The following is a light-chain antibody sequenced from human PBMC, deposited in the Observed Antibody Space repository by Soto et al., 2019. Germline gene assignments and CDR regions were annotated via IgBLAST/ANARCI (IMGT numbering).Light chain of an antibody. CDR3: CSYAGSYTWV. Sequence: QSALTQPRSVSASPGQSVTISCTGSSSDVGGYHYVSWYQQHPGKAPKLMIYDVSKRPSGVPDRFSGSKSGNTASLTISGLQAEDEADYYCCSYAGSYTWVFGGGTQLTVL. J-gene: IGLJ3*02. CDR1: SSDVGGYHY. V-gene: IGLV2-11*01. CDR2: DVS.